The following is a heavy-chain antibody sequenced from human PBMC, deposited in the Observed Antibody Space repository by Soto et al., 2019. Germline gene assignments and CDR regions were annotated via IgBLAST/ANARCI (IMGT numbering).Heavy chain of an antibody. D-gene: IGHD2-21*02. Sequence: QVQRVQSGAEVKKPRASVKVSCKASGYTFTSYAMHWVRQATGQRLEWMGWINAGNGNTKYSQKFQGRVTITRDTSASTAYMELSSLRSEDTAVYYCARDCGGDCDYYGMDVWGQGTTVTVSS. J-gene: IGHJ6*02. CDR3: ARDCGGDCDYYGMDV. V-gene: IGHV1-3*01. CDR2: INAGNGNT. CDR1: GYTFTSYA.